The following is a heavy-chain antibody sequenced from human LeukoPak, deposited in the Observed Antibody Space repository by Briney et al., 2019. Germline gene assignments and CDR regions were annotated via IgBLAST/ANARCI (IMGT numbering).Heavy chain of an antibody. CDR1: GGSVSSGSYY. Sequence: SETLSLTCTVSGGSVSSGSYYWSWIRQPPGKGLEWIGYIYYSGSTNYNPSLKSRVTISVDTSKNQFSLKLSSVTAADTAVYYCARDRVSGNWGQGTLVTVSS. V-gene: IGHV4-61*01. J-gene: IGHJ4*02. CDR2: IYYSGST. D-gene: IGHD2-8*01. CDR3: ARDRVSGN.